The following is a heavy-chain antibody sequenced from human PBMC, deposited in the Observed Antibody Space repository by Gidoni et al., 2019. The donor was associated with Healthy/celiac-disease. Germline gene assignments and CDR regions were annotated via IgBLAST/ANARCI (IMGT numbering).Heavy chain of an antibody. CDR1: GFSLSTSGVG. CDR2: IYWDDDK. V-gene: IGHV2-5*02. J-gene: IGHJ3*02. Sequence: QLTLKESGPTPVKPTQTLTLTCTFSGFSLSTSGVGVGWIRQPPGKALEWLALIYWDDDKRYSPSLKSRLTITKDTSKNQVVLTMTNMDPVDTATYYCAHRLRAAGGVAFDIWGQGTMVTVSS. D-gene: IGHD6-13*01. CDR3: AHRLRAAGGVAFDI.